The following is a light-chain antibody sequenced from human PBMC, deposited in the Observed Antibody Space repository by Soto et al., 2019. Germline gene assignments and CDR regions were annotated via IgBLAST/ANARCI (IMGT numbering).Light chain of an antibody. Sequence: QSVLTQPASVSGSPGQSITVSCTGTSSDVGTYNLVSWYQQHPGKGPKLIVYEVNKRPSGVSDRFSGSKSGNSASPTISGLQAEYEADYYCCSYIGHNSWVFGGGTKLTVL. J-gene: IGLJ3*02. CDR2: EVN. CDR3: CSYIGHNSWV. CDR1: SSDVGTYNL. V-gene: IGLV2-23*02.